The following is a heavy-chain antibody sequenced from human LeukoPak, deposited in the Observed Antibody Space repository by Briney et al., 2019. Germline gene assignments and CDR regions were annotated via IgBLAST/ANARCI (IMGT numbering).Heavy chain of an antibody. CDR2: MNPNSGNT. D-gene: IGHD3-10*01. J-gene: IGHJ5*02. CDR1: GYTFTSYD. V-gene: IGHV1-8*01. CDR3: ARQGPLVVRGVIRDNWFDP. Sequence: ASVKVSCKASGYTFTSYDINWVRQATGQGLEWMGWMNPNSGNTGYAQKFQGRVTMTRNTSISTAYMELSSLKASDTAMYYCARQGPLVVRGVIRDNWFDPWGQGTLVTVSS.